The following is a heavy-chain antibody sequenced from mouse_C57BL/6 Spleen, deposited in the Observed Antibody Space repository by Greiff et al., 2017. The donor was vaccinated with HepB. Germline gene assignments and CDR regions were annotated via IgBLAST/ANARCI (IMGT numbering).Heavy chain of an antibody. V-gene: IGHV1-19*01. J-gene: IGHJ4*01. D-gene: IGHD4-1*01. CDR3: AREVWDYAMDY. CDR2: INPYNGGT. CDR1: GYTFTDYY. Sequence: VQLKESGPVLVKPGASVKMSCKASGYTFTDYYMNWVKQSHGKSLEWIGVINPYNGGTSYNQKFKGKATLTVDKSSSTAYMELNSLTSEDSAVYYCAREVWDYAMDYWGQGTSVTVSS.